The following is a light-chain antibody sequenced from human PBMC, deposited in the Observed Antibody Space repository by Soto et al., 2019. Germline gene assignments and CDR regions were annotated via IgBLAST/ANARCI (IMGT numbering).Light chain of an antibody. CDR3: TSFARGSTLV. CDR1: SSDVGNYNL. Sequence: QSALTQPAAVSGSPGQSITISCTGTSSDVGNYNLVSWYQQYPGKAPKLMIYATSKRPSGVSNRFSGSKSGDTASLTISGLQAEDEADYYCTSFARGSTLVFGGGTKLIVL. V-gene: IGLV2-23*01. CDR2: ATS. J-gene: IGLJ3*02.